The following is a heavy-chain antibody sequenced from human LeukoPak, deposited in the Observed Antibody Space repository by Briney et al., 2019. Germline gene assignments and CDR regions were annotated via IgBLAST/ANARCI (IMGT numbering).Heavy chain of an antibody. Sequence: GGSLRLSCTASGFTFGDYAMSWVRQAPGKGLEWVGFIRSKAYGGTTEYAASVKGRFTISRDDSKSIAYLQMNSLKTEDTAVYYCTRDPTTLRTHYCYYMDVWGKGTTVTISS. J-gene: IGHJ6*03. CDR3: TRDPTTLRTHYCYYMDV. CDR1: GFTFGDYA. CDR2: IRSKAYGGTT. D-gene: IGHD1-14*01. V-gene: IGHV3-49*04.